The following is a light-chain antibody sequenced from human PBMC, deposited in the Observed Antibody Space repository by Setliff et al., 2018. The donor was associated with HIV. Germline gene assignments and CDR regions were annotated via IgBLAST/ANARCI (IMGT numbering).Light chain of an antibody. J-gene: IGLJ2*01. V-gene: IGLV2-23*02. CDR2: EVR. CDR1: SSDVGNYNV. CDR3: CSYAGCSTLV. Sequence: QSALTQPASVSGSPGRSITISCTGTSSDVGNYNVVSWYQQHPGKAPKLMIFEVRKRPSGVSNRFSGSKSGNTASLTISGLQAEDEADYYCCSYAGCSTLVFGGGTKVTVL.